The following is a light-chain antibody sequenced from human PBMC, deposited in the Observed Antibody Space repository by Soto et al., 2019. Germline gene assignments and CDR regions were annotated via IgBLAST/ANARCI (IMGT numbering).Light chain of an antibody. Sequence: DIQMTQSPASLAASVGDRVSLTCQASQFINFYLNWYQQKPGKAPKLLIFGASTLQIGVPSRFSGSGSGTDFTLTISSLQPEDFATYYCQQSHTSPPTFGQGTRLE. CDR3: QQSHTSPPT. J-gene: IGKJ5*01. V-gene: IGKV1-39*01. CDR1: QFINFY. CDR2: GAS.